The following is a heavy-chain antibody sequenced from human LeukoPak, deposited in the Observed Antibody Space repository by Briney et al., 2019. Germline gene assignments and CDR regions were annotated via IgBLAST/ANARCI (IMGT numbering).Heavy chain of an antibody. CDR1: GVSVSDYY. CDR2: VSPGGYT. CDR3: ARIRCGGGQEICYNP. Sequence: PSETLSLTCAVSGVSVSDYYWSWIRQSPERGLEWIGEVSPGGYTTYNPSLRSRVIISEDTSEDHLSLNVTSVTAADTALYYCARIRCGGGQEICYNPWAQGSLVTVSS. J-gene: IGHJ5*02. V-gene: IGHV4-34*01. D-gene: IGHD2-21*01.